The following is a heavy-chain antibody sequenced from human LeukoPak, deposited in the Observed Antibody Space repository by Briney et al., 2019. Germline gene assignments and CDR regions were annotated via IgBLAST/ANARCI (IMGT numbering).Heavy chain of an antibody. CDR2: IGRSSIDK. CDR1: GFTFNTFT. Sequence: GGSLRLSCAASGFTFNTFTMNWVRQAPGKGLEWVSSIGRSSIDKYYTDSVRGRFTISRDNAKNSLYVQMSSLRAEDTAVYYCVRGDSPELWGQGTLVTVSS. CDR3: VRGDSPEL. V-gene: IGHV3-21*01. J-gene: IGHJ4*02. D-gene: IGHD3-22*01.